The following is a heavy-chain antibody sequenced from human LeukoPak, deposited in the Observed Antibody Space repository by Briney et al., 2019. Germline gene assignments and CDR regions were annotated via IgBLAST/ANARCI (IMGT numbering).Heavy chain of an antibody. CDR3: ARVLLWFGDPHSGYFQH. Sequence: ASVKVSCKASGYTFTSYGISWVRQAPGQGLECMGWISAYNGDTRYAQILQGRFTVTTDTSTSTAYMELRSLRSDDTAVYYCARVLLWFGDPHSGYFQHWGQGTLVTVSS. J-gene: IGHJ1*01. D-gene: IGHD3-10*01. V-gene: IGHV1-18*01. CDR1: GYTFTSYG. CDR2: ISAYNGDT.